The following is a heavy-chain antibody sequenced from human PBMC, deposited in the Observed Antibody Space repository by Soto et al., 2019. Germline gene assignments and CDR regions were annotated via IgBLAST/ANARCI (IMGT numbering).Heavy chain of an antibody. Sequence: GASVKVPCKASGYTFTDHYMYWMRQAPGQGPEWMGWINPNSGGTNYAQKFQGRVTMTRDTSISTAYMELSRLRSDDTAVYYCARVYEYSYGYFWGQGTLVTVSS. CDR3: ARVYEYSYGYF. CDR1: GYTFTDHY. V-gene: IGHV1-2*02. D-gene: IGHD5-18*01. J-gene: IGHJ4*02. CDR2: INPNSGGT.